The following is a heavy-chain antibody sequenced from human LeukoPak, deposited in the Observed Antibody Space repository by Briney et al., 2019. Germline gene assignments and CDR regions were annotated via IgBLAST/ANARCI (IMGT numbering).Heavy chain of an antibody. CDR1: GGTFSSYA. D-gene: IGHD2-15*01. CDR3: ARDRLPRYCSGGSCSDPYYFDY. Sequence: ASVKVSCKASGGTFSSYAISWVRQAPGQGLEWMGGIIPIFGTANYAQKFQGRVTITADESTSTAYMELSSLRSEDTAVYYCARDRLPRYCSGGSCSDPYYFDYWGQGTLVTVSS. V-gene: IGHV1-69*13. J-gene: IGHJ4*02. CDR2: IIPIFGTA.